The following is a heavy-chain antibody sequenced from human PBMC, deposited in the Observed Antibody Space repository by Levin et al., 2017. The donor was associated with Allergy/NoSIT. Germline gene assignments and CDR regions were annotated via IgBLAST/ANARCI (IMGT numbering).Heavy chain of an antibody. V-gene: IGHV4-39*01. D-gene: IGHD5-12*01. J-gene: IGHJ6*02. CDR3: ARPGYSGYAPLDV. Sequence: PSQTLSLTCTVSGGSIRSSSYYWGWIRQPPGKGLEWIGSIYYSGSTYYNPSLKSRVTISVDTSKNQFSLKLSSVTAADTAVYYCARPGYSGYAPLDVWGQGTTVTVSS. CDR1: GGSIRSSSYY. CDR2: IYYSGST.